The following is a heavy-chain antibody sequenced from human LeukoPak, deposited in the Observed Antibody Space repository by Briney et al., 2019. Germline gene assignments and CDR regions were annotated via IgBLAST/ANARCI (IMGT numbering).Heavy chain of an antibody. V-gene: IGHV4-59*01. D-gene: IGHD1-26*01. J-gene: IGHJ2*01. CDR3: ARSLGLGRFDL. Sequence: SETLSLTCTVSGDSITSYYWSWIRQPPGKGLEWIGYIYHSGSTNSNPSLKSRVTIALDTSKRQFSLKLTSVAAADTAVYFCARSLGLGRFDLWGRGTLVTVSS. CDR2: IYHSGST. CDR1: GDSITSYY.